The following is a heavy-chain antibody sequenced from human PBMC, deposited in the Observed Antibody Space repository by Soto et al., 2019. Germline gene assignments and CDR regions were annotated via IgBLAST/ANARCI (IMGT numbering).Heavy chain of an antibody. CDR3: ARDLEFRDGNIAHLDY. V-gene: IGHV1-69*01. CDR2: IMPIIGTA. J-gene: IGHJ4*02. Sequence: QVQLVQSGAEVKKPGSSVKVSCKASGGTFSSHVFNWVRQAPGQGLEWMGGIMPIIGTANYAQKFQGSVTITADESTSTADMELSSLRSEDTAVYYCARDLEFRDGNIAHLDYWGQGTLVTVSS. CDR1: GGTFSSHV. D-gene: IGHD2-21*01.